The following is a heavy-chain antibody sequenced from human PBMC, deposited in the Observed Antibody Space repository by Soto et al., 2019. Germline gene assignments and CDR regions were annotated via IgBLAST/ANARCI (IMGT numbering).Heavy chain of an antibody. CDR1: RYTFTSYG. CDR2: ITAYNGNT. V-gene: IGHV1-18*04. Sequence: GSVKVSCMASRYTFTSYGISWVRQPPAKGLEWMGLITAYNGNTNYAQKLRGRVTMTTDTSTITAYIELRSLRSYDTAVYYCARTTYYYGSGRYPTFDDWGQGTLVTVSS. CDR3: ARTTYYYGSGRYPTFDD. J-gene: IGHJ4*02. D-gene: IGHD3-10*01.